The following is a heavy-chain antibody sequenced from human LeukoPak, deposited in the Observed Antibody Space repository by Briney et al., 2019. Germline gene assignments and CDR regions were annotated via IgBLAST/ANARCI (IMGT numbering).Heavy chain of an antibody. CDR3: ARIYDSSGYYSFYYGMDV. CDR1: GGSFSGYY. CDR2: INHSGST. J-gene: IGHJ6*02. D-gene: IGHD3-22*01. Sequence: SSETLSLTCAVYGGSFSGYYWSWIRQPPGEGLEWIGEINHSGSTNYNPSLKSRVTISVDTSKNQFSLKLSSVTAADTAVYYCARIYDSSGYYSFYYGMDVWGQGTTVTVSS. V-gene: IGHV4-34*01.